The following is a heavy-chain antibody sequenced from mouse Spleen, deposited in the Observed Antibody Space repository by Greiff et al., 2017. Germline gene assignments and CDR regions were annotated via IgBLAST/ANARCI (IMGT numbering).Heavy chain of an antibody. D-gene: IGHD2-14*01. Sequence: EVMLVESGGGLVQPGGSLKLSCAASGFTFSSYTMSWVRQTPEKRLEWVAYISNGGGSTYYPDTVKGRFTISRDNAKNTLYLQMSSLKSEDTAMYYCARHSDRYDSWFAYWGQGTLVTVSA. CDR2: ISNGGGST. CDR1: GFTFSSYT. CDR3: ARHSDRYDSWFAY. J-gene: IGHJ3*01. V-gene: IGHV5-12-2*01.